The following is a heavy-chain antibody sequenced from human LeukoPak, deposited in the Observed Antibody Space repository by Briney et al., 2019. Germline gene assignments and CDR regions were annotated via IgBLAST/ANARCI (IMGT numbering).Heavy chain of an antibody. V-gene: IGHV4-61*05. CDR1: GGSISSSSYY. CDR2: IYYSGST. CDR3: ARHGIQLWLGNYYYGMDV. J-gene: IGHJ6*02. Sequence: PSETLSLTCTVSGGSISSSSYYWSWIRQPPGKGLEWIGYIYYSGSTNYNPSLKSRVTISVDTSKNQFSLKLSSVTAADTAVYYCARHGIQLWLGNYYYGMDVWGQGTTVTVSS. D-gene: IGHD5-18*01.